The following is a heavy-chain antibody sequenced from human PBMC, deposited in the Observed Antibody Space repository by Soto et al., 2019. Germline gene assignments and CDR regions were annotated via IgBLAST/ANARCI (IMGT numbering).Heavy chain of an antibody. J-gene: IGHJ3*02. D-gene: IGHD3-3*01. Sequence: GESLKISCAASGFTFSDYYMSWIRQAPGKGLEWVSYISSSGSTIYYADSVKGRFTISRDNAKNSLYLQMNSLRAEDTAVYYCARAGMVIIEAFDIWGQGTMVTVSS. CDR2: ISSSGSTI. CDR1: GFTFSDYY. CDR3: ARAGMVIIEAFDI. V-gene: IGHV3-11*01.